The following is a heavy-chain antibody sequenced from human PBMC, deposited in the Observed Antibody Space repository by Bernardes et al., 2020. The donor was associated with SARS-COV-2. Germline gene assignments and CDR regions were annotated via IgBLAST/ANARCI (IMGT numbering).Heavy chain of an antibody. CDR2: IKSKTDGGTT. V-gene: IGHV3-15*07. Sequence: GALRLSCAASGFTFSNAWMNWVRQAPGKGLEWVGRIKSKTDGGTTDYAAPVKGRFTISRDDSKNTLYLQMNSLKTEDTAVYYCTTDYCGGDCYTDYWGQGTLVTVSS. CDR1: GFTFSNAW. D-gene: IGHD2-21*02. J-gene: IGHJ4*02. CDR3: TTDYCGGDCYTDY.